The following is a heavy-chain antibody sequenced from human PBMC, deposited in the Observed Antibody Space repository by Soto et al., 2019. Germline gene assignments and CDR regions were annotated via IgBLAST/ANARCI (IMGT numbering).Heavy chain of an antibody. J-gene: IGHJ4*02. CDR1: GDPITSGDYY. V-gene: IGHV4-30-4*01. CDR3: AAEWEGSDF. CDR2: IYYTGSF. Sequence: QVQLQESGPGLVQPSQTLSLTCTVSGDPITSGDYYWTWIRQSPGKGLEWIGFIYYTGSFDYNPSLNSRLTISLDRSKNQFSLKLTSVTAADTAVYYCAAEWEGSDFWGQGTLVTVSS. D-gene: IGHD1-26*01.